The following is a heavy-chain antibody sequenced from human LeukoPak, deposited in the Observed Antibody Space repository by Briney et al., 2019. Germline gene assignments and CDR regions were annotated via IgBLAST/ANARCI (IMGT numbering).Heavy chain of an antibody. J-gene: IGHJ3*01. D-gene: IGHD3-9*01. CDR2: ISGGGIDK. Sequence: GGSLRLSCVASEFTFSSDAMIWVRQAPGKGLEWVSSISGGGIDKHYGDSVRGRFTISRDNSKTTLFLEMSSLKAEDTAVYWCVKTMTGYFSDGFDVWGQGRMVTVSS. CDR3: VKTMTGYFSDGFDV. CDR1: EFTFSSDA. V-gene: IGHV3-23*01.